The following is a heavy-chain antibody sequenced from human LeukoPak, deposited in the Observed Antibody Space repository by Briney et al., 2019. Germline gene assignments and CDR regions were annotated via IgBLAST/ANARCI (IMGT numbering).Heavy chain of an antibody. V-gene: IGHV3-48*04. CDR3: AILAASNPLDY. J-gene: IGHJ4*02. CDR1: GFTFSSYS. Sequence: PGGSLRLSCAASGFTFSSYSMNWVRQAPGKGLEWVSYISSSSSTIYYADSVKGRFTISRDNAKNTLYLQMNSLRAEDTAVYYCAILAASNPLDYWGQGTLVTVSS. D-gene: IGHD2-2*01. CDR2: ISSSSSTI.